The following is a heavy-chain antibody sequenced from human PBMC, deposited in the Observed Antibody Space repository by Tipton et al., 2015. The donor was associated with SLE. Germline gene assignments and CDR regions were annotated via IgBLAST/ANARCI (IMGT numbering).Heavy chain of an antibody. CDR2: IYDSGS. J-gene: IGHJ4*02. V-gene: IGHV4-59*01. CDR3: TGVGSGPGTDY. Sequence: TLSLTCIVSGGPINDYYWGWIRQSPGKGLEWIASIYDSGSNYNPSLKNRVTISLDTSKSQFSLRLTPVTAADTAVYYCTGVGSGPGTDYWGQGTLVTVSS. D-gene: IGHD6-13*01. CDR1: GGPINDYY.